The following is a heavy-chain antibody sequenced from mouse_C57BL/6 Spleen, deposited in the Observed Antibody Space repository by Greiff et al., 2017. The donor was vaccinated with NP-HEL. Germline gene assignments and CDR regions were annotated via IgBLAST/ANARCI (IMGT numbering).Heavy chain of an antibody. Sequence: DVKLVESGGGLVQPGGSLSLSCAASGFTFTDYYMSWVRQPPGKALEWLGFIRNKANGYTTEYSASVKGRFTISRDNSQSILYLQMNALRAEDSATYYCARFPWYYGSSYVGFDYWGKGTTLTVSS. CDR3: ARFPWYYGSSYVGFDY. V-gene: IGHV7-3*01. D-gene: IGHD1-1*01. J-gene: IGHJ2*01. CDR2: IRNKANGYTT. CDR1: GFTFTDYY.